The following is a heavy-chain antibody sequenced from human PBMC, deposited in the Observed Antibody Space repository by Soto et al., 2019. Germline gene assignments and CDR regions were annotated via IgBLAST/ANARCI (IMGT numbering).Heavy chain of an antibody. Sequence: QITLKESGPALVKRTQTLTLTCTFSGFSLSTRGVAVGWFRQPPGRALEWLALIYWDEDKWYSPSLKSSLTTTDNTSKNQVVLTRTNMDPVDSATYYCAHRQRGDSYYFDYWGQGTLVTVSS. V-gene: IGHV2-5*02. CDR1: GFSLSTRGVA. CDR3: AHRQRGDSYYFDY. D-gene: IGHD2-15*01. CDR2: IYWDEDK. J-gene: IGHJ4*02.